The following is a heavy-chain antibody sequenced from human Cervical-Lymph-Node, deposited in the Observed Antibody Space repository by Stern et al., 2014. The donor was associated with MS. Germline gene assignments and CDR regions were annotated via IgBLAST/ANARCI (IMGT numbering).Heavy chain of an antibody. Sequence: VQLVESGGGLVQPGRSLRLSCAASGFTFDDYAMHWVRQAPGNGLEWVSGISWNSGSIGYADSVKGRFTISRDNAKNSLYLQMNSLRAEDTALYYCAKGRGSYYTSFDYWGQGTLVTVSS. V-gene: IGHV3-9*01. CDR3: AKGRGSYYTSFDY. D-gene: IGHD1-26*01. J-gene: IGHJ4*02. CDR2: ISWNSGSI. CDR1: GFTFDDYA.